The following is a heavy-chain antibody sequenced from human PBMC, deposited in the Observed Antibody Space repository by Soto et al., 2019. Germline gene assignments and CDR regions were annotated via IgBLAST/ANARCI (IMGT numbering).Heavy chain of an antibody. J-gene: IGHJ5*02. Sequence: QVHLVESGGGVVQPGTSLTLSCVGSGFTFSSYAFHWIRQAPGKGLEWVASVSFDGNNKYYGESVKGRFSVSRDNVKNSLYLQMNDVRPEDTAVYFCAKLLGSKRTFGWFDAWGQGTLVTVSS. D-gene: IGHD3-16*01. V-gene: IGHV3-30*18. CDR3: AKLLGSKRTFGWFDA. CDR1: GFTFSSYA. CDR2: VSFDGNNK.